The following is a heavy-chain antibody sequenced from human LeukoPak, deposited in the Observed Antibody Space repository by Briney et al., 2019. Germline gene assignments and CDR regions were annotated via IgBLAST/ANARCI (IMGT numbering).Heavy chain of an antibody. CDR3: AKRGVVIRAVIIVGFHKEAYYFDY. Sequence: PGGSLRLSCAASGFTFSSYSMSWVRQAPGKGLEWVAGLSDSGGSTNYADSVKGRFTVSRDNPKNTLYLQMNSLRAGDTAVYFCAKRGVVIRAVIIVGFHKEAYYFDYWGQGALVTVSS. D-gene: IGHD3-10*01. CDR2: LSDSGGST. J-gene: IGHJ4*02. V-gene: IGHV3-23*01. CDR1: GFTFSSYS.